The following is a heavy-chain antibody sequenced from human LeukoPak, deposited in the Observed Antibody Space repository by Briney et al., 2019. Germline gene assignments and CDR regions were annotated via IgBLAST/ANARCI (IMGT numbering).Heavy chain of an antibody. D-gene: IGHD3-22*01. Sequence: SETLSLTCTVSGGSISTYYWSWIRQHPGKGLEWLGYISYSGGTNYNPSLKSRVTISVDTSKNQFSLKLSSVTAADTAVYYCARSDDSGGYYIGRVGFWGQGTLVTVSS. CDR3: ARSDDSGGYYIGRVGF. CDR1: GGSISTYY. J-gene: IGHJ4*02. CDR2: ISYSGGT. V-gene: IGHV4-59*01.